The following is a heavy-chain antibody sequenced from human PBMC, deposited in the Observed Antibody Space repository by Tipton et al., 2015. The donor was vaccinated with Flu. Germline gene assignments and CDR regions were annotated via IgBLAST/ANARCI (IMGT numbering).Heavy chain of an antibody. CDR2: IYYSGCT. V-gene: IGHV4-61*01. Sequence: TLSLTCDVSRGSISGSYYWSWIRQPPGKGLEWIGYIYYSGCTNYNPSLKSRVTISLDTSKNQFSLKLISVTATDTAVYYCARLFCSRTSCYNDYWGQGTLVTVSS. D-gene: IGHD2-2*02. CDR3: ARLFCSRTSCYNDY. J-gene: IGHJ4*02. CDR1: RGSISGSYY.